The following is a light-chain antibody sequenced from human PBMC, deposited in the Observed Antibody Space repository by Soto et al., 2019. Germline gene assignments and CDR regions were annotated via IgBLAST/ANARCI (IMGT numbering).Light chain of an antibody. CDR2: DAS. CDR1: QSISSY. CDR3: QQRSNWL. J-gene: IGKJ3*01. Sequence: EIVMTQSPATLPVSPGEGGTLSCRASQSISSYLAWYQQKPGQAPRLLIYDASNRATGIPARFSGSGSGTDFTLTISSLEPEDFAVYYCQQRSNWLFGPGTKVDNK. V-gene: IGKV3-11*01.